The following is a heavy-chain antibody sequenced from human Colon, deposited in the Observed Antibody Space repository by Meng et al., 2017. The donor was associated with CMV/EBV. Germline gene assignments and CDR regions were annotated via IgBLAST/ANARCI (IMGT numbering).Heavy chain of an antibody. D-gene: IGHD1-26*01. CDR3: ARDFGVGATRGGAFDI. CDR1: GFTFSSYS. V-gene: IGHV3-21*01. CDR2: ISSSSSYI. Sequence: GESLKISCAASGFTFSSYSMNWVRQAPGKGLEWVSSISSSSSYIYYADSVKGRSTISRDNAKNSLYLQMNSLRAEDTAVYYCARDFGVGATRGGAFDIWGQGTMVTVSS. J-gene: IGHJ3*02.